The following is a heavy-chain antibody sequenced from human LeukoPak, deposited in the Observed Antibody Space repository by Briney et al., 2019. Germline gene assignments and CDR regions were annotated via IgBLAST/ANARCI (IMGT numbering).Heavy chain of an antibody. CDR2: IRYDGSNK. CDR1: GFTFSSYG. J-gene: IGHJ6*03. CDR3: AKADGGSSGWYTQHRYYYYMDV. V-gene: IGHV3-30*02. D-gene: IGHD6-19*01. Sequence: PGGSLRLSCAASGFTFSSYGMHWVRQAPGKGLEWVAFIRYDGSNKYYADSVKGRFTISRDNSKNTLYLQMNSLRAEDTAVYYCAKADGGSSGWYTQHRYYYYMDVWGKGTTVTVSS.